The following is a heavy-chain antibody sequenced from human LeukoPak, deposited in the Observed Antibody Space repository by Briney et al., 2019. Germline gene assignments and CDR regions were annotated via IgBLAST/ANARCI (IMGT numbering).Heavy chain of an antibody. CDR1: GYTFTNYG. CDR3: ARERRRVVAVSTFDY. J-gene: IGHJ4*02. D-gene: IGHD2-2*01. Sequence: AASVKVSCKASGYTFTNYGISWVRQAPGQGLEWMGWISPYNGNTNYAQELQGRITMTTDTSTRTAYMELRGLRSDDTAVYYCARERRRVVAVSTFDYWGQGTLVTVSS. V-gene: IGHV1-18*01. CDR2: ISPYNGNT.